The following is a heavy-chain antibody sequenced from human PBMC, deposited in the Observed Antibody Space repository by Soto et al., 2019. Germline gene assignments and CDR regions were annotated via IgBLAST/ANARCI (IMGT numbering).Heavy chain of an antibody. D-gene: IGHD2-15*01. CDR3: ARSEEDSDYYYYGMDV. Sequence: SQTLSLTCVGSGDTVSSSSVAWNWVRQSPSRGLEWLGRTYYRSRWYSDYAVSVRSRIDINADTSKNQVSLQLNSVTPEDTAVYYCARSEEDSDYYYYGMDVWGQGTPVTVSS. CDR2: TYYRSRWYS. J-gene: IGHJ6*02. V-gene: IGHV6-1*01. CDR1: GDTVSSSSVA.